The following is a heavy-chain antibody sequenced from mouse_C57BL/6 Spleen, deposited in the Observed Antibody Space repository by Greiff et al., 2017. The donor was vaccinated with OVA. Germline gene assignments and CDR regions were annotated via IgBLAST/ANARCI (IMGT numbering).Heavy chain of an antibody. Sequence: VQLQQSGPELVKPGASVKMSCKASGYTFTDYNMHWVKQSHGKSLEWIGYINPNNGGTSYNQKFKGKATLTVNKSSSTAYMELRSLTSEDSAVYYCARSDWDGPYFDYWGQGTTLTVSS. CDR1: GYTFTDYN. V-gene: IGHV1-22*01. CDR2: INPNNGGT. CDR3: ARSDWDGPYFDY. J-gene: IGHJ2*01. D-gene: IGHD4-1*01.